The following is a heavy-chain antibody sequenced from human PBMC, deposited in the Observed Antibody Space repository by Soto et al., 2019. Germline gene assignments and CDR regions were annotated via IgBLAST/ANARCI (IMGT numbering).Heavy chain of an antibody. CDR2: ISAYNGNT. Sequence: ASVKVSCKASGYTFTSYGISWVRQAPGQGLEWMGWISAYNGNTNYAQKLQGRVTMTTDTSTSTAYMELRSLRSDDTAVYYCARDRYSVLRFLEWSAEGYYYYGVDVWGQGTTVTVPS. J-gene: IGHJ6*02. CDR3: ARDRYSVLRFLEWSAEGYYYYGVDV. CDR1: GYTFTSYG. D-gene: IGHD3-3*01. V-gene: IGHV1-18*04.